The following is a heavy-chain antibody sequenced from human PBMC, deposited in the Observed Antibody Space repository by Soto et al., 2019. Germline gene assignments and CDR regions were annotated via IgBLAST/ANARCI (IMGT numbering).Heavy chain of an antibody. Sequence: KASETLSLTCTVSGGSIYRSGYYWGWIRQPPGRGLEWIGNIDYNGVTYSNPSLKSRVTISRDTSKNRFSLKLTSVTAADTALYYCGKVLVGATGHTDSDSWGPGTLVTVSS. CDR1: GGSIYRSGYY. D-gene: IGHD2-15*01. V-gene: IGHV4-39*01. CDR3: GKVLVGATGHTDSDS. CDR2: IDYNGVT. J-gene: IGHJ4*02.